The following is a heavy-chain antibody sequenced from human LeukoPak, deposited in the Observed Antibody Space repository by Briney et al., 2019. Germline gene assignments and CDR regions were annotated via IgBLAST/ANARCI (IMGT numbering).Heavy chain of an antibody. CDR3: ARGTGENYGMDV. CDR1: GGTFSSYA. CDR2: IIPILGIA. J-gene: IGHJ6*02. D-gene: IGHD7-27*01. V-gene: IGHV1-69*04. Sequence: SVKVSCKASGGTFSSYAISWVRQAPGQGLEWMGRIIPILGIANYAQKFQGRVTITADKPTSTAYMELSSLRSEDTAVYYCARGTGENYGMDVWGQGTTVTVSS.